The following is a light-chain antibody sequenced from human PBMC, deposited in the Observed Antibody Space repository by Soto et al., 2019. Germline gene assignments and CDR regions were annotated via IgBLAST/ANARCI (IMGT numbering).Light chain of an antibody. V-gene: IGLV1-36*01. J-gene: IGLJ3*02. CDR3: AAWDDSLNGPV. Sequence: QSVLTQPPSVSAAPRQRVTISCSGSSSNIGNNAVNWYQQVPGKAPKLLIHFDDRVASGISDRFSGSKSGTSASLVISGLQSEDEADYYCAAWDDSLNGPVFGGGTKVTVL. CDR2: FDD. CDR1: SSNIGNNA.